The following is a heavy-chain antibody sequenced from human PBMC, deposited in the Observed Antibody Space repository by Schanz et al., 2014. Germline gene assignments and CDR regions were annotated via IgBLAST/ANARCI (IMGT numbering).Heavy chain of an antibody. CDR2: ISPYNGNT. V-gene: IGHV1-18*01. J-gene: IGHJ3*02. CDR1: GYTFSSYG. CDR3: ARGGGPEDVFDI. Sequence: QVQLVQSGAEVKKPGASVKVSCKTSGYTFSSYGITWVRQAPGQGLEWMGWISPYNGNTNYAPKVQGRVTVTTDTSTSTAYMDLRSLRSDDTAVYYCARGGGPEDVFDIWGQGTILTVSS. D-gene: IGHD5-12*01.